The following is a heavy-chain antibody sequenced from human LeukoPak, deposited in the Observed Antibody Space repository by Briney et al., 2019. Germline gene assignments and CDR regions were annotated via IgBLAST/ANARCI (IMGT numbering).Heavy chain of an antibody. CDR3: ARRKGSGWLFDY. D-gene: IGHD6-19*01. V-gene: IGHV1-69*05. Sequence: SVKVSCKASGGTFSSYAISWVRQAPGQGLEWMGGIIPIFGTANYAQKFQGRVTTTTDESTSTAYMELSSLRSEDTAVYYCARRKGSGWLFDYWGQGTLVTVSS. CDR2: IIPIFGTA. J-gene: IGHJ4*02. CDR1: GGTFSSYA.